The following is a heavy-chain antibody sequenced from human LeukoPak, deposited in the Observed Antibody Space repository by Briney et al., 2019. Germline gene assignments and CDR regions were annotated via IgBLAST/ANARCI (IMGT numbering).Heavy chain of an antibody. Sequence: GGSVRLSCAASGFTFSSYEMNWVRQAPGKGLEGVSYISSSGSTIYHAVCVKGRFTISRDNAKNSLYLQMNSLRAEDTAVYYCAELGITMIGGVWGKGTTVTISS. J-gene: IGHJ6*04. CDR2: ISSSGSTI. CDR1: GFTFSSYE. D-gene: IGHD3-10*02. V-gene: IGHV3-48*03. CDR3: AELGITMIGGV.